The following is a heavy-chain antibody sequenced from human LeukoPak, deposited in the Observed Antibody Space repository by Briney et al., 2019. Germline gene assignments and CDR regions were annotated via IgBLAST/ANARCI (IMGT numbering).Heavy chain of an antibody. V-gene: IGHV4-59*01. CDR1: GGSISSYY. J-gene: IGHJ4*02. CDR3: ARAHSSSWYMDY. D-gene: IGHD6-13*01. CDR2: MYYSGGT. Sequence: PSETLSLTCTVSGGSISSYYWSWIRQPPGKGLEWIGYMYYSGGTNYNPSLKSRVTISLDTSNNQFSLKLTSVTAADTAVYYCARAHSSSWYMDYWGQGTLVTVSS.